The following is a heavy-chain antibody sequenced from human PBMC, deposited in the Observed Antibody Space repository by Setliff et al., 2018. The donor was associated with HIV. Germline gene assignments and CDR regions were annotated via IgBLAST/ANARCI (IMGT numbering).Heavy chain of an antibody. CDR1: GCTFSSYD. J-gene: IGHJ5*02. CDR3: ARTWGAGVTGYWFEP. V-gene: IGHV1-8*02. D-gene: IGHD3-9*01. CDR2: MNPNSGNT. Sequence: GASVKVSCKASGCTFSSYDINWVRQATGQGLEWMGWMNPNSGNTGFAQKFQGRVTMTRNTSISTAYMELRSLRSEDTAVYFCARTWGAGVTGYWFEPWGQGTRVTVSS.